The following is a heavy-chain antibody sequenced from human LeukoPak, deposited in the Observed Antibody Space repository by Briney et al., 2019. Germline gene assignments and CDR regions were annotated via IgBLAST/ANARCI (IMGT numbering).Heavy chain of an antibody. CDR3: ARDPNGDYIGAFDM. CDR1: GFIFRNYA. Sequence: PGGSLRLSCAASGFIFRNYALRWLRQSPGKGLEWVSAIRGSGGGTFYADSVKGRFTISRDISKNTRYLQMNGLRAEDAAVYYCARDPNGDYIGAFDMWGRGTLVTVSS. CDR2: IRGSGGGT. V-gene: IGHV3-23*01. J-gene: IGHJ3*02. D-gene: IGHD4-17*01.